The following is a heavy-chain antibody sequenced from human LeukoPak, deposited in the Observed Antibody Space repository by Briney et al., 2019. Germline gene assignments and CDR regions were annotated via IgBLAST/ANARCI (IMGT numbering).Heavy chain of an antibody. V-gene: IGHV3-7*01. CDR1: GFIFSGSW. CDR2: IKFDGTEE. Sequence: PGGSLRLSCAASGFIFSGSWMTWVRQAPGKGLEWVATIKFDGTEEQYVASVRGRFTISRANAENSMFLRMESLRPEDMAVYYCARGGGYSERFDYWGQGTLVTVSS. CDR3: ARGGGYSERFDY. J-gene: IGHJ4*02. D-gene: IGHD1-26*01.